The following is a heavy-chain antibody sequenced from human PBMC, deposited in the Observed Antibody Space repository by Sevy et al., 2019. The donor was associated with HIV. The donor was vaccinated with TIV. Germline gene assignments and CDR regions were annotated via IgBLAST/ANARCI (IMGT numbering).Heavy chain of an antibody. CDR3: AKDGSRGSYGGAFDI. Sequence: GGSLRLSCAASGFTFSSYAMSWVRQAPGKGLEWVSAISGSGGSTYYAASVKGRFTISRDNSKNTLYLQMNSLRAEDTAVYYCAKDGSRGSYGGAFDIWGQGTMVTVSS. D-gene: IGHD1-26*01. J-gene: IGHJ3*02. CDR1: GFTFSSYA. CDR2: ISGSGGST. V-gene: IGHV3-23*01.